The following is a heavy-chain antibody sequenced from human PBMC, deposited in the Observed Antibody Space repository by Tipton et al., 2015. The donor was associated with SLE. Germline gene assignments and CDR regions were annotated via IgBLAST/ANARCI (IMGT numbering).Heavy chain of an antibody. CDR3: ARVSCSATSCYVDY. Sequence: TLSLTCTVSGGSVGNYYWSWIRQPPGKGLEWIGYVHYTGDTNYSPSLRRRVTISVDTSKNQFSLNLSSVTAADTAVYYCARVSCSATSCYVDYWGQGTLVTVSS. V-gene: IGHV4-59*08. CDR2: VHYTGDT. CDR1: GGSVGNYY. J-gene: IGHJ4*02. D-gene: IGHD2-2*01.